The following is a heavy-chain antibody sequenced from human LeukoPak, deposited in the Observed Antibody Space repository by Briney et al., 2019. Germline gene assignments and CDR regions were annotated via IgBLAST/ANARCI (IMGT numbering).Heavy chain of an antibody. CDR2: ISYDGSNK. J-gene: IGHJ4*02. D-gene: IGHD2-2*01. CDR1: GFTFSSYG. Sequence: GGSLRLSCAASGFTFSSYGMHWVRQAPGKGLEWVAVISYDGSNKYYADSVKGRFTISRDNSKNMLYLQMNSLRAEDTAVYYCARDRGSPDCSSTSCPEDVVYWGQGTLVTVSS. CDR3: ARDRGSPDCSSTSCPEDVVY. V-gene: IGHV3-30*03.